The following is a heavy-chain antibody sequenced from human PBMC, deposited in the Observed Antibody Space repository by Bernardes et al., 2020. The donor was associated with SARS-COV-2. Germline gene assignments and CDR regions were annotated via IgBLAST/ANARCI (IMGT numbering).Heavy chain of an antibody. V-gene: IGHV3-13*01. J-gene: IGHJ4*02. CDR2: ITTASDT. CDR1: GFTFSRYA. CDR3: ARVRSGSSWGFDH. D-gene: IGHD6-6*01. Sequence: GGSLRLSCAASGFTFSRYAMSWVRQAPGKGLEWVSAITTASDTYYPDSVKGRFTISRDNAKTSLYLQMNSLRAEDTAVYYCARVRSGSSWGFDHWGQGTLVTVSS.